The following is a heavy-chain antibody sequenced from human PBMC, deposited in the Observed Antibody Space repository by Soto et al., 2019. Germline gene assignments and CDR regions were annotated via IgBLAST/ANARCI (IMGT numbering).Heavy chain of an antibody. CDR1: GFTFSSYL. Sequence: QVQLVESGGGVVQPGESPRLSCATSGFTFSSYLMHWVRQAPGKGLEWVAVIYSDGATEYYGDSVKGRFIISRDNSKSTLYVQMNGLRAEDTAVYFCARDVGSSSWHALDVWGQGTMVTVSS. J-gene: IGHJ3*01. CDR3: ARDVGSSSWHALDV. CDR2: IYSDGATE. V-gene: IGHV3-33*01. D-gene: IGHD6-13*01.